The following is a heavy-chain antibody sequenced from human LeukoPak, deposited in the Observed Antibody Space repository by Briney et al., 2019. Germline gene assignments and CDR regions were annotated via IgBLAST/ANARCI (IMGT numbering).Heavy chain of an antibody. D-gene: IGHD3-10*01. Sequence: GRSLRRSCAASGFTFNNYAMHWVRQAPGEGLEWVALISSDESNKYYADSVKGRFTISRDNSMNTLYLQMNSLRADDTAVYYCATDYSYGSGSYYNRFDNWGQGTLVTVSS. V-gene: IGHV3-30*03. CDR2: ISSDESNK. J-gene: IGHJ4*02. CDR1: GFTFNNYA. CDR3: ATDYSYGSGSYYNRFDN.